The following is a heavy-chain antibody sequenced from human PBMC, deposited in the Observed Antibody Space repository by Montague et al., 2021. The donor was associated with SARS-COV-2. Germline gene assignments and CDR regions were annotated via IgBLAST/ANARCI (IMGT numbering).Heavy chain of an antibody. CDR1: GGSISSYY. CDR2: IYYSGST. CDR3: VRVFPRWLQFDPYFDY. D-gene: IGHD5-24*01. J-gene: IGHJ4*02. Sequence: SETLSLICTVSGGSISSYYWSWIRQPPGKGLEWIGYIYYSGSTNYNPSLKSRVTISVDTSKNQFSLKLSSVTAADTAVYYCVRVFPRWLQFDPYFDYWGQGTLVTVSS. V-gene: IGHV4-59*01.